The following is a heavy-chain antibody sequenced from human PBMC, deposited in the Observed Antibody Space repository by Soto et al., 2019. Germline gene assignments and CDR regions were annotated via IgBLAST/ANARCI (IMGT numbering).Heavy chain of an antibody. J-gene: IGHJ3*02. CDR2: IKQDGSEK. CDR1: GFTFSSYW. D-gene: IGHD3-22*01. Sequence: PGGSLRLSCAASGFTFSSYWMSWVRQAPGKGLEWVANIKQDGSEKYYVDSVKGRFTISRDSAKNSLYLQMNSLRAEDTAVYYCATYEGIVASDAFDIWGQGTMVTVS. CDR3: ATYEGIVASDAFDI. V-gene: IGHV3-7*02.